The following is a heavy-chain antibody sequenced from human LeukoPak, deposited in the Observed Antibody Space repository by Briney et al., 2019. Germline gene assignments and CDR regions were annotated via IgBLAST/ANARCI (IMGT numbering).Heavy chain of an antibody. V-gene: IGHV3-21*01. CDR1: GFTFSSYS. CDR2: ISSSSSYI. D-gene: IGHD3-3*01. CDR3: ARDWNPYDFWSGFAREVDV. J-gene: IGHJ6*02. Sequence: GGSLRLSCAASGFTFSSYSMNWVRQAPGKGLEWVSSISSSSSYIYYADSVKGRFTISRDNAKNSLYLQMNSLRAEDTAVYYCARDWNPYDFWSGFAREVDVWGQGTTVTVSS.